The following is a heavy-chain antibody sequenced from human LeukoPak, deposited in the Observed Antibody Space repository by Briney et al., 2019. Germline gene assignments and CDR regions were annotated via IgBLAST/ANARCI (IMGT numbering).Heavy chain of an antibody. CDR1: GFTFSSYS. CDR3: ARYPKSGDSSTTDPGFDP. J-gene: IGHJ5*02. CDR2: ISSSSSYI. D-gene: IGHD6-13*01. V-gene: IGHV3-21*01. Sequence: TGGSRRLSCAASGFTFSSYSMNWVRQAPGKGLEWVSSISSSSSYIYYADSVKGRFTISRDNAKNSLYLQMNSLTAEDTAVYYCARYPKSGDSSTTDPGFDPWGQGTLVTVSS.